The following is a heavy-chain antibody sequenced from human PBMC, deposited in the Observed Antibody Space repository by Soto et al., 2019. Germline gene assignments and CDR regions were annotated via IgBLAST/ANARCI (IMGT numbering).Heavy chain of an antibody. J-gene: IGHJ5*02. D-gene: IGHD2-8*02. Sequence: GRYLGLSCAASGFTFSSYAMSCVRQAPGRGLEWVSTISGSGGSTYYADSVKGRFTISRDNSKNTLYLQMPSLTTEDTGIYYCAKVACVATGGTVGGLDPRSQGTLVTGSS. V-gene: IGHV3-23*01. CDR1: GFTFSSYA. CDR3: AKVACVATGGTVGGLDP. CDR2: ISGSGGST.